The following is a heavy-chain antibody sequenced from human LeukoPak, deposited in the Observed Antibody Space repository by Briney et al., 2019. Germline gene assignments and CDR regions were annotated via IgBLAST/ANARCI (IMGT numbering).Heavy chain of an antibody. CDR2: IDSDGSST. Sequence: GGSLRLSCAASGFTFSSYWMHWVRQAPGEGLVWVSRIDSDGSSTSYADSAKGRFTISRDNAKNTEYLQMNSLRAEDTAVYYCARVRSSGWSYFDYWGQGTLVTVSS. J-gene: IGHJ4*02. CDR1: GFTFSSYW. CDR3: ARVRSSGWSYFDY. D-gene: IGHD6-19*01. V-gene: IGHV3-74*01.